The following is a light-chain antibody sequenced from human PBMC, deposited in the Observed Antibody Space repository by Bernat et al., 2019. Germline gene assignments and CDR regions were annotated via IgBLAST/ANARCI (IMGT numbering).Light chain of an antibody. V-gene: IGLV2-14*01. J-gene: IGLJ2*01. CDR2: DVR. CDR1: SSDIGGHDH. Sequence: QSALTQPDSVSGSPGQSITISCTGTSSDIGGHDHVAWYQQHPGKAPKLLIYDVRIRPSGVSNRFSGSKSGNTASLTIPGLQGEDEADYHCSSYSSTSTEVFGGGTKLTVL. CDR3: SSYSSTSTEV.